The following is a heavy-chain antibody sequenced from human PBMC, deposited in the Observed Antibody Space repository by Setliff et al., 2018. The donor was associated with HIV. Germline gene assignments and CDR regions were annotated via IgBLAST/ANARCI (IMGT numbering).Heavy chain of an antibody. V-gene: IGHV3-30*03. D-gene: IGHD6-19*01. CDR2: ISYDGSNK. Sequence: PGGSLRLSCAASGFSFSDYGMHWVRQAPGKGLEWVAFISYDGSNKYYADSVKGRFTISRDNSKNTLYLQMNSLRAEDTAVYYCARDPTRRGAIAVAGEGDYWGQGTLVTVSS. J-gene: IGHJ4*02. CDR3: ARDPTRRGAIAVAGEGDY. CDR1: GFSFSDYG.